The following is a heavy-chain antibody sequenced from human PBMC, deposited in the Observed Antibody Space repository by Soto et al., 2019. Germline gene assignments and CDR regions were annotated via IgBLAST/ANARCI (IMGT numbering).Heavy chain of an antibody. CDR3: ARGNNWNPSSGMDV. CDR1: GFTFSSYA. J-gene: IGHJ6*02. D-gene: IGHD1-20*01. CDR2: ISYDGSNK. Sequence: QVQLVESGGGVVQPGRSLRLSCAASGFTFSSYAMHWVRQAPGKGLEWVAVISYDGSNKYYADSVKGRFTISRDNSKNTLYLQMNSLRAEDTAVYYCARGNNWNPSSGMDVWGQGTTVTVSS. V-gene: IGHV3-30-3*01.